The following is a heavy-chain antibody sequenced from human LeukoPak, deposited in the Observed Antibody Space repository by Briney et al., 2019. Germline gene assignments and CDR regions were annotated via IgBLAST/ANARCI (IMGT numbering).Heavy chain of an antibody. CDR1: GFTFSSYW. CDR3: ERGRADSVVVSSAMLYYYYYRDV. J-gene: IGHJ6*03. V-gene: IGHV3-74*01. CDR2: INSDGSST. D-gene: IGHD2-2*01. Sequence: GGSLRLSCAASGFTFSSYWMDWVRQAPGKGLVWVSRINSDGSSTSYADSVKGRFTISRDNDKNTLYLQMNSLRAEDTAVYYCERGRADSVVVSSAMLYYYYYRDVWRKGTTVTVSS.